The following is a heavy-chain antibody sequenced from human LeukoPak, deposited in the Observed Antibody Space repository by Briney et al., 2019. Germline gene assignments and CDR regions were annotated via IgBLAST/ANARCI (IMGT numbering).Heavy chain of an antibody. V-gene: IGHV4-61*01. CDR1: GGSISSRPYY. D-gene: IGHD3-9*01. J-gene: IGHJ4*02. Sequence: SETLSLTCTVSGGSISSRPYYWGWVRQPPRKGLEWIGYIYYSGNTNYNPSLKSRVTMSVDTSKNQFSLKLSSVTAADTAIYYCARGRYFDLWGQGTLVTVSS. CDR2: IYYSGNT. CDR3: ARGRYFDL.